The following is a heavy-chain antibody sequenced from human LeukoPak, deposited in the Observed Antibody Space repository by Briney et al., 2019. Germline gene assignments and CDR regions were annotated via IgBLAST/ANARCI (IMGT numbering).Heavy chain of an antibody. Sequence: SSETLSLTCSVSGGSVSSYYWSWIRQSPGKGLEWIGYIHNSGRTNYNPSLNSRVTGFVDTSKNQVSLRLSSVTAADTAVYYCARHGTISSESYFDYWGQGALVTVSS. V-gene: IGHV4-59*08. CDR1: GGSVSSYY. CDR2: IHNSGRT. J-gene: IGHJ4*02. CDR3: ARHGTISSESYFDY. D-gene: IGHD1-14*01.